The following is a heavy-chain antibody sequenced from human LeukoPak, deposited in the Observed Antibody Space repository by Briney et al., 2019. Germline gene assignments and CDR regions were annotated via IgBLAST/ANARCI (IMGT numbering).Heavy chain of an antibody. CDR3: ARAQAWDASDPNWFDP. Sequence: ASVKVSCKASGYTFTSYYMHWVRQAPGQGLEWMGIINPSGGSTSYAQKFQGRVTMIRDTSTSTVYMELSSLRSEDTAVYYCARAQAWDASDPNWFDPWGQGILVTVSS. CDR1: GYTFTSYY. D-gene: IGHD1-26*01. V-gene: IGHV1-46*01. CDR2: INPSGGST. J-gene: IGHJ5*02.